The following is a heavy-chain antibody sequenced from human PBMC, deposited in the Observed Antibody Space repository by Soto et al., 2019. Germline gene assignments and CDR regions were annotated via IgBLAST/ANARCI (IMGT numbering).Heavy chain of an antibody. D-gene: IGHD3-22*01. CDR1: GFTFCPFW. J-gene: IGHJ4*02. V-gene: IGHV3-74*01. CDR3: ARVMYYYDSSGYPY. Sequence: AGGLKLSCAASGFTFCPFWMHWVRQAPGKGLVWLSHISSDGSTIVYADSVKGRFTISRDNAKNSLYLQMNSLRAEDTAVYYCARVMYYYDSSGYPYWGQGTLVTVSS. CDR2: ISSDGSTI.